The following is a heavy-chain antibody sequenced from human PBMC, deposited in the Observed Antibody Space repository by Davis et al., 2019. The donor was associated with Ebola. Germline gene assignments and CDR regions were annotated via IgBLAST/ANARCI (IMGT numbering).Heavy chain of an antibody. D-gene: IGHD3-3*01. CDR1: GDSVSSGG. J-gene: IGHJ3*02. V-gene: IGHV6-1*01. Sequence: PSETLSLTCAISGDSVSSGGWNWIRQSPSRGLEWLGRTYYNSRWYNDYAVSVKGRITINPDTSKNQFSLQLNSVTPEDTAVYYCARGFFRDGFDIWGRGTVITVSS. CDR3: ARGFFRDGFDI. CDR2: TYYNSRWYN.